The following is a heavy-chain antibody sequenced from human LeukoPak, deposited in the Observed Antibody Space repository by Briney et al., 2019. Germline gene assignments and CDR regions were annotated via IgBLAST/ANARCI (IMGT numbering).Heavy chain of an antibody. D-gene: IGHD3-22*01. Sequence: GASVKVSCKASGYTFTSYGISWVRQAPGQGLEWMGWISAYNGNTNYAQELQGRVTMTTDTSTSTAYMELRSLRSDDTAVYYCARIGGYYYDSSGYYSSSYYFDYWGQGTLVTVSS. CDR1: GYTFTSYG. J-gene: IGHJ4*02. CDR3: ARIGGYYYDSSGYYSSSYYFDY. V-gene: IGHV1-18*01. CDR2: ISAYNGNT.